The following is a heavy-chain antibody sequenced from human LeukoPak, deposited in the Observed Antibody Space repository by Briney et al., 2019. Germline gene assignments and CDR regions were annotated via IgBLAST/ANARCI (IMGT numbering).Heavy chain of an antibody. CDR1: GGSISSSSYY. CDR2: IYYSGST. J-gene: IGHJ4*02. V-gene: IGHV4-39*01. D-gene: IGHD2-15*01. Sequence: SETLSLTCTVCGGSISSSSYYWGWIRQPPGKGLEWIGSIYYSGSTYYNPSLKSRVTISVDTSKNQFSLKLSSVTAADTAVYYCAIYSGSYWGQGTLVTVSS. CDR3: AIYSGSY.